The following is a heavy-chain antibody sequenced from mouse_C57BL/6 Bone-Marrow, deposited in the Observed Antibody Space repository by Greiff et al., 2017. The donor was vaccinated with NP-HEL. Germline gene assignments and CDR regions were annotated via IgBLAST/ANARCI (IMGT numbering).Heavy chain of an antibody. Sequence: VQLQQSGPGLVKPSQSLSLTCSVTGYSITSGYYWNWIRQFPGNKLEWMGYISYDGSNNYNPSLKNRISITRDTSKNQFFLKLNSVTTEDTATYYCARDYYRRYFDVWGTGTTVTVSS. CDR3: ARDYYRRYFDV. V-gene: IGHV3-6*01. J-gene: IGHJ1*03. CDR2: ISYDGSN. D-gene: IGHD2-12*01. CDR1: GYSITSGYY.